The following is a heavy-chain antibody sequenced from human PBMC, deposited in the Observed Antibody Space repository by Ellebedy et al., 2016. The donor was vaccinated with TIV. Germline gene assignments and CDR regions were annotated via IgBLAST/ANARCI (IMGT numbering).Heavy chain of an antibody. CDR3: ARDRSFFAGDSSGYTH. J-gene: IGHJ4*02. CDR1: GGSISSGGYY. Sequence: SETLSLTXTVSGGSISSGGYYWSWIRQHPGKGLEWIGYIYYSGSTYYNPSLKSRVTISVDTSKNQFSLKLSSVTAADTAVYYCARDRSFFAGDSSGYTHWGQGTLVTVSS. CDR2: IYYSGST. D-gene: IGHD3-22*01. V-gene: IGHV4-31*03.